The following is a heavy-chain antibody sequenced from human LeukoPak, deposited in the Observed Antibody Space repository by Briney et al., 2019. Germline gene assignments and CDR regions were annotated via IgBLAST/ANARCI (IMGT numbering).Heavy chain of an antibody. CDR2: INHGGST. CDR3: ASGTRYYRASPYYHYYYMDV. CDR1: GGSFSGYY. J-gene: IGHJ6*03. D-gene: IGHD1-26*01. Sequence: PSETLSHTCAVYGGSFSGYYWSWIRQPPGKGLEWIGEINHGGSTNYNPFLKSRVTISVDTSKNQFSLILNSVTAADTAVYYCASGTRYYRASPYYHYYYMDVWGKGTTVTVSS. V-gene: IGHV4-34*01.